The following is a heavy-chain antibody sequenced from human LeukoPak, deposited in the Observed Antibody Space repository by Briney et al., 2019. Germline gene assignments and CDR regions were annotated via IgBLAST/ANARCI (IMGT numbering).Heavy chain of an antibody. CDR1: GFTLSTYW. V-gene: IGHV3-7*01. J-gene: IGHJ4*02. Sequence: GGSLRLSCAASGFTLSTYWMSWVRQAPGKGLEWMANIKGDGSEKFYVDSVKGRFTVSRDNAKNLLYLQMNSLRAEDTAVYYCARDIRKYSSSVWGQGTLVTVSS. D-gene: IGHD6-13*01. CDR3: ARDIRKYSSSV. CDR2: IKGDGSEK.